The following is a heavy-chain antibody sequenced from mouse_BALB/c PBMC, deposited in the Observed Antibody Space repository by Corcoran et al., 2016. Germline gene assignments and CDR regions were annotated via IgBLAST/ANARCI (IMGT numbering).Heavy chain of an antibody. Sequence: QIQLVQSGPELKKPGETVKISCKASGYTFTNSGMNWVKQAPGKGLKWMGWINTYTGEPTYADDFKGRFAFSLETSASTAYLQINNLKNEDTATYFCAIPRPSPFAYWGQGTLVTVSA. CDR3: AIPRPSPFAY. J-gene: IGHJ3*01. CDR1: GYTFTNSG. V-gene: IGHV9-3-1*01. CDR2: INTYTGEP.